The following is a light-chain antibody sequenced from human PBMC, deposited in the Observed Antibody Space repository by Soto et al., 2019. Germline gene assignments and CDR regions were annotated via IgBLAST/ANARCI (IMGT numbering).Light chain of an antibody. CDR2: DSS. CDR3: QQTFHSPRT. J-gene: IGKJ2*01. V-gene: IGKV3-20*01. CDR1: QSIISNF. Sequence: EIVLTQSPGTLSLSPGETASLSCWASQSIISNFLAWYQQRRGQPPRLLIYDSSMRASGIPARFTGSGSGTAFTLTISRVEPEDSAVYYCQQTFHSPRTFGQGTRLEI.